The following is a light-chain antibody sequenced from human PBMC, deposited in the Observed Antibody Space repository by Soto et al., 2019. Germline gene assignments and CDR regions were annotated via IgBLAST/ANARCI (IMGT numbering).Light chain of an antibody. J-gene: IGKJ1*01. CDR2: KTS. CDR3: QQYNSYST. CDR1: QSISTW. V-gene: IGKV1-5*03. Sequence: DILMTQSPSFLSASLGDIVTITCRASQSISTWVAWYQQKPGKAPKLLIYKTSSLESGVPSRFRGSGSGTEFTLTISGLQPEDFATYYCQQYNSYSTFGQGTKVDIK.